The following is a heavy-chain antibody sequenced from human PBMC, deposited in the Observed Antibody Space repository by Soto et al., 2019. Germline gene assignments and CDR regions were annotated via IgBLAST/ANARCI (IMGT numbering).Heavy chain of an antibody. Sequence: QVQLVQSGAEVRKPGSSVKVSCKASGGTFSRYAINWVRQAPGQGLEWMGGIIPMFGTTNYAQKFKGRVTLTPDESTSTVYMELNTLRSEDAAVYYCARASIHGSSWYFWFDPWGQGPLVTVSS. V-gene: IGHV1-69*01. CDR3: ARASIHGSSWYFWFDP. CDR2: IIPMFGTT. J-gene: IGHJ5*01. D-gene: IGHD6-13*01. CDR1: GGTFSRYA.